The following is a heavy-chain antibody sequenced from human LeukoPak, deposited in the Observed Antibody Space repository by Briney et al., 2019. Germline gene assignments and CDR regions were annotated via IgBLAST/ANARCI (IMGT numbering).Heavy chain of an antibody. CDR2: INPSGGST. Sequence: ASVKVSCKASGYTFTSYYMHWVRQAPGQGLEWMGIINPSGGSTSYAQKFQGRVTMTRDTSTSIVYMELSSLRSEDTAVYYCAREPGEYGMDVWGKGTTVTVSS. CDR1: GYTFTSYY. V-gene: IGHV1-46*01. D-gene: IGHD3-10*01. CDR3: AREPGEYGMDV. J-gene: IGHJ6*04.